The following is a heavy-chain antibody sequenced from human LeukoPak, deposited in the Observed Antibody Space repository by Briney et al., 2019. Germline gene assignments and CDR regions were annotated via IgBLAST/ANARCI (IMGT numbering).Heavy chain of an antibody. CDR1: GYTFTSYY. V-gene: IGHV1-46*01. J-gene: IGHJ4*02. D-gene: IGHD4-17*01. Sequence: ASVKVSCKASGYTFTSYYMHWVRQAPGQGLEWMGIINPSGGSTSYAQKFQGRVTMTRDKSTSTDYMELSSLRSEETTVYYCARDKTPTVTTHHFDYWGQGTLVTVSS. CDR2: INPSGGST. CDR3: ARDKTPTVTTHHFDY.